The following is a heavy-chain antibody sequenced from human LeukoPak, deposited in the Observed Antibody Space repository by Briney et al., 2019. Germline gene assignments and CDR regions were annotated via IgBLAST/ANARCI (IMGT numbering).Heavy chain of an antibody. J-gene: IGHJ4*02. CDR1: GHTFTSYG. V-gene: IGHV1-18*01. D-gene: IGHD5-18*01. CDR2: ISAYNGNT. CDR3: ARDKDTAMVGLPDY. Sequence: ASVKVSCKASGHTFTSYGISWVRQAPGQGLEWMGWISAYNGNTNYAQKLQGRVTMTTDASTSTAYMELRSLRSDDTAVYYCARDKDTAMVGLPDYWGQGTLVTVSS.